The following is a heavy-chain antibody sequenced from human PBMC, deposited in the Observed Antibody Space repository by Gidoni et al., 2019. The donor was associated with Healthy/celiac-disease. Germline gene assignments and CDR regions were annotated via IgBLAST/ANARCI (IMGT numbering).Heavy chain of an antibody. V-gene: IGHV4-39*01. CDR2: IYYSGST. Sequence: QLQLQVSGPGLVMPSETLSLTCTVPGGSISSSSYYWGWIRQPPGKGLERIGSIYYSGSTYYNPSLKSRVTISVDTSKNQFSLKLSSVTAADTAVYYCARQTPTAYYDYALPFFPFDYWGQGTLVTVSS. CDR3: ARQTPTAYYDYALPFFPFDY. CDR1: GGSISSSSYY. J-gene: IGHJ4*02. D-gene: IGHD3-16*01.